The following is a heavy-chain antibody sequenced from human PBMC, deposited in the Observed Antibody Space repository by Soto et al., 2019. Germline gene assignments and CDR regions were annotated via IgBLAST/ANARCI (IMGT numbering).Heavy chain of an antibody. CDR3: VRSRSGAVPDSFAY. D-gene: IGHD3-10*01. V-gene: IGHV3-30*04. J-gene: IGHJ4*02. Sequence: QVQLVESGGGVVPPGRSLRLSCAASGFMFSRYAMHWVLQAPGKGLEWVAVISKDGSVIYYADSVKGRFTISRDKSKNMVYLQVKSLRDEDTAVFYCVRSRSGAVPDSFAYWGQGTLVTVAS. CDR1: GFMFSRYA. CDR2: ISKDGSVI.